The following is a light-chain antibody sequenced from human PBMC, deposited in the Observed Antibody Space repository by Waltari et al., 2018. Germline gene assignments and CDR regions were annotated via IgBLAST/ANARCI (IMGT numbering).Light chain of an antibody. Sequence: QSALTQPASVSGSPGQSITISCTDVGSYNVVSWYQQYPGQAPKLMIFEVTKRPSGVSTRFSGSKSGNTASLTISGLQGEDEADYYCCSYAGSSTWVFGGGTKVTVL. J-gene: IGLJ3*02. CDR1: VGSYNV. V-gene: IGLV2-23*02. CDR3: CSYAGSSTWV. CDR2: EVT.